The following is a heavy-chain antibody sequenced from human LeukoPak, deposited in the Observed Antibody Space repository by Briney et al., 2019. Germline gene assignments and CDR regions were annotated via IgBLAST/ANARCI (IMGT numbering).Heavy chain of an antibody. CDR3: ARDPGYRGGWFEY. CDR1: GYALTDYY. CDR2: INPNNGGT. J-gene: IGHJ4*02. V-gene: IGHV1-2*02. Sequence: APVKPSCKASGYALTDYYMHWVRQSPGQGLEWMGWINPNNGGTKYAQKFQGTVTMTRDTSISTAYMELSMLRSDDTALYYCARDPGYRGGWFEYRGPGNLGTVSS. D-gene: IGHD6-19*01.